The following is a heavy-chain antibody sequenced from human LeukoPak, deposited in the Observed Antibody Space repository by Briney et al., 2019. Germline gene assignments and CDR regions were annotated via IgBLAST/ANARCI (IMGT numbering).Heavy chain of an antibody. V-gene: IGHV1-18*01. CDR2: ISVYKGNT. CDR1: GYTFTSYG. Sequence: ASVKVSCKASGYTFTSYGISWVRQAPGQGLEWMGWISVYKGNTNYAQKLQGRVTMTTDTSTSTAYMELRSLRSDDTAVYYCARAYSSSLGYYYYYYMDVWGKGTTVTVSS. J-gene: IGHJ6*03. D-gene: IGHD6-13*01. CDR3: ARAYSSSLGYYYYYYMDV.